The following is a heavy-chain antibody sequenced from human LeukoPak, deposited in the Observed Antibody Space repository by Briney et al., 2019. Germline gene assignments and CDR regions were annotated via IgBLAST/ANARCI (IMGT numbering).Heavy chain of an antibody. CDR2: ISYDGSNK. V-gene: IGHV3-30-3*01. J-gene: IGHJ4*02. Sequence: GGSLRLSCAASGFTFSSYAMHWVRQAPGKGLEWVAVISYDGSNKYYADSVKGRFTISRDNSKNKLYLQMNSLGAEDTAVYYCARDRLIVLMVYEIDYWGQGTLVTVSS. CDR1: GFTFSSYA. CDR3: ARDRLIVLMVYEIDY. D-gene: IGHD2-8*01.